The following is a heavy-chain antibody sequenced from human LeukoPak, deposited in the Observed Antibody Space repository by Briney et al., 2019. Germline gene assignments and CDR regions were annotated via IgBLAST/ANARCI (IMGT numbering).Heavy chain of an antibody. CDR3: ARLQGDSTAVFDY. V-gene: IGHV4-59*01. Sequence: SETLSLTCTVSGGSISGDYWSWIRQPPGKGLEWVAYIYYSGGTNYNPSLKSRVTISVDTSKNQFSRRLTSVTAADTAVYYCARLQGDSTAVFDYWGRGTLVSVSS. CDR2: IYYSGGT. CDR1: GGSISGDY. D-gene: IGHD2-21*01. J-gene: IGHJ4*02.